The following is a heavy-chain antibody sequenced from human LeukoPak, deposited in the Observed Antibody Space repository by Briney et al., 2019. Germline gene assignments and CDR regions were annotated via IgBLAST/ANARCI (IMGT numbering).Heavy chain of an antibody. CDR3: ARDQGDTVVTPDAFDI. D-gene: IGHD4-23*01. Sequence: GGSLRLSCAVSGFTVSSNYMSWVRQPPGKGLEWVSGIYTGGSTYSADSVKGRFTIFRDNSKNTLHLQMNSLRAEDTAVYYCARDQGDTVVTPDAFDIWGQGTMVTVSS. V-gene: IGHV3-53*01. CDR2: IYTGGST. J-gene: IGHJ3*02. CDR1: GFTVSSNY.